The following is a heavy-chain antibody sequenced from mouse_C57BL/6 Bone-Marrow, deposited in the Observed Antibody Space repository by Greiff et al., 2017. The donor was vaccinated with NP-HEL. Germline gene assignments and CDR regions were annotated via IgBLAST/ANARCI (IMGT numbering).Heavy chain of an antibody. V-gene: IGHV7-3*01. CDR2: IRNTANGYTT. J-gene: IGHJ2*01. CDR3: ARYIGGTGGFDY. D-gene: IGHD3-3*01. CDR1: GFTFPDYY. Sequence: EVQGVESGGGLVQPGGSLSLSCAASGFTFPDYYMSWVRQPPGKALEWLGFIRNTANGYTTEYSASVKGRFTISRDNSQSILYLQMNALRAEDSATYYCARYIGGTGGFDYWGQGTTLTVSS.